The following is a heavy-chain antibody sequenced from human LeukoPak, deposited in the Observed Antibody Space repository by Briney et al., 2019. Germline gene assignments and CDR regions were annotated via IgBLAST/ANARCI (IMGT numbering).Heavy chain of an antibody. CDR2: INAGNGNT. CDR3: ARGPMTTKSWFDP. J-gene: IGHJ5*02. D-gene: IGHD4-17*01. CDR1: GYTFTSYA. Sequence: ASVKVSCKAPGYTFTSYAMHWVRQAPGQRLEWMGWINAGNGNTKYSQKFQGRVTITRDTSASTAYMELSSLRSEDTAVYYCARGPMTTKSWFDPWGQGTLVTVSS. V-gene: IGHV1-3*01.